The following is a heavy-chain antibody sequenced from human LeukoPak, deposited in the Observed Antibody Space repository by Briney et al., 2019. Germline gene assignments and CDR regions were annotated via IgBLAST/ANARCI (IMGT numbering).Heavy chain of an antibody. CDR1: GGSISGYY. CDR3: ARPTSPRDDLWFDP. Sequence: SETLSLTCTVSGGSISGYYWSWIRQPPGKGLEWIGYIYYSGSTKYNPSLKSRVTISVDTSKNQFSLKLRFVTAADTAVYYCARPTSPRDDLWFDPWGQGTLVIVSS. D-gene: IGHD2-21*02. J-gene: IGHJ5*02. CDR2: IYYSGST. V-gene: IGHV4-59*08.